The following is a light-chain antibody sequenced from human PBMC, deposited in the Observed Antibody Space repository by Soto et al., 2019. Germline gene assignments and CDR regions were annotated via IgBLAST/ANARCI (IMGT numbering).Light chain of an antibody. Sequence: DIVMTQSPDSLAVSLGERATINCKSSQSVLYNSNNKNYLAWYQQKPGQPPKLLIYWASTRESGVPDRFSGSGSGTDFTLTISSLQAEDAAVYYCQQYYSPWTFGQGTKVEIK. V-gene: IGKV4-1*01. CDR3: QQYYSPWT. J-gene: IGKJ1*01. CDR2: WAS. CDR1: QSVLYNSNNKNY.